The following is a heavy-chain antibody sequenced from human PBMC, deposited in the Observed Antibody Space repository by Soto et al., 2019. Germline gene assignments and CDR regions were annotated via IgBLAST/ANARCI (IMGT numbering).Heavy chain of an antibody. V-gene: IGHV3-21*01. CDR2: ISSSSSYI. D-gene: IGHD6-19*01. Sequence: GGSLRLSCAASGFTFSSYSMNWVRQAPGKGLEWVSSISSSSSYIYYADSVKGRFTISRDNAKNSLYLQMNSLRAEDTAVYYCARDRSIAVAGTPAYWGQGTLVTVSS. J-gene: IGHJ4*02. CDR3: ARDRSIAVAGTPAY. CDR1: GFTFSSYS.